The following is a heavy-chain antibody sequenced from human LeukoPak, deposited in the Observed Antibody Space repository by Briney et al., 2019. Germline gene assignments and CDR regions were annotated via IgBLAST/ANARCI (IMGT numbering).Heavy chain of an antibody. CDR3: VRAKNWNFDS. CDR2: ITPDGSIT. CDR1: GSTLSTYW. J-gene: IGHJ4*02. Sequence: GGSLRLSCAASGSTLSTYWFHWVRQATGKGLVWVSRITPDGSITNYADSVKGRFTISRDNAKNTLYLQMNSLRDEDTAVYYCVRAKNWNFDSWGQGTLVTVSS. V-gene: IGHV3-74*01. D-gene: IGHD1-1*01.